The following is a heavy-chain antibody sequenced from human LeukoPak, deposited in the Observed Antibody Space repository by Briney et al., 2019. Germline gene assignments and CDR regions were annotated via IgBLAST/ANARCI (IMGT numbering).Heavy chain of an antibody. Sequence: GGSLRLSCAASGFTFSSYAMSWVRQAPGKGLEWVSAISGSGGSTYYADSVKGRFTISRDNSMNTLYLQMNSLRAEDTAVYYCAKDLEPTAAGQIDYWGQGTLVTVSS. CDR1: GFTFSSYA. CDR2: ISGSGGST. J-gene: IGHJ4*02. D-gene: IGHD6-13*01. V-gene: IGHV3-23*01. CDR3: AKDLEPTAAGQIDY.